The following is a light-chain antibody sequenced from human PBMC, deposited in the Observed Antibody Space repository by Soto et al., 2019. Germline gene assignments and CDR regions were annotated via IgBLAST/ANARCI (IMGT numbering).Light chain of an antibody. CDR2: AAS. V-gene: IGKV1-27*01. Sequence: DIQMTQSPSSLSASVGDRVTITCRASQAISNYVAWYQQKPGKAPRLLIYAASTLQSGVPSRFSGSGSGTFFNLTIISLQPEDVATYYCQKYNSAPWTFGQGTKVVIK. CDR1: QAISNY. CDR3: QKYNSAPWT. J-gene: IGKJ1*01.